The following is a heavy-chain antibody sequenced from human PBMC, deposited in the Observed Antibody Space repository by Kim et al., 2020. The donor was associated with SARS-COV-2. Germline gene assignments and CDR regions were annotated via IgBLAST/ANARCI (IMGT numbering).Heavy chain of an antibody. V-gene: IGHV3-30*18. CDR3: AKDFMFTQVVPVV. D-gene: IGHD2-2*01. Sequence: GGSLRLSCAASGFTFSSYGMHWVRQAPGKGLEWVAVISYDGSNKYYADSVKGRFTISRDNSKNTLYLQMNSLRAEDTAVYYCAKDFMFTQVVPVVWGQGTLVTVSS. J-gene: IGHJ4*02. CDR2: ISYDGSNK. CDR1: GFTFSSYG.